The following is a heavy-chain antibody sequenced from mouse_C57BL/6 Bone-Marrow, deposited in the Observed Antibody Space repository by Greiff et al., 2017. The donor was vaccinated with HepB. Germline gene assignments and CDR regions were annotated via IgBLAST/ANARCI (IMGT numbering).Heavy chain of an antibody. CDR3: ARKERLWDYYGSYDY. Sequence: VQLQQSGAELVRPGTSVKMSCKASGYTFTNYWIGWAKQRPGHGLEWIGDIYPGGGYTNYNEKFKGKATLTADKSSSTAYMQFSSLTSEDSAIYYWARKERLWDYYGSYDYWGQGTTLTVSS. CDR2: IYPGGGYT. D-gene: IGHD1-1*01. V-gene: IGHV1-63*01. CDR1: GYTFTNYW. J-gene: IGHJ2*01.